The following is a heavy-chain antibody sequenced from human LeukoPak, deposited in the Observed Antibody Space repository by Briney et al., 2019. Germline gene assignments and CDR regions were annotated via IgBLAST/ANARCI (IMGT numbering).Heavy chain of an antibody. CDR3: AKDLWFGELL. CDR2: IRYDGSNK. Sequence: GGSLRLSCAASGFTFSSYGMHWVRQAPGKGLEWVAFIRYDGSNKYYADSVKGRFTISRDNSKNALHLQMNSLRAEDTAVYYCAKDLWFGELLWGQGTLVTVSS. CDR1: GFTFSSYG. D-gene: IGHD3-10*01. J-gene: IGHJ4*02. V-gene: IGHV3-30*02.